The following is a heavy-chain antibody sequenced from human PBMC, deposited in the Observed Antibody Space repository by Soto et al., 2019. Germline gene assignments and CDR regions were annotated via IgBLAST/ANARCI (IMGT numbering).Heavy chain of an antibody. V-gene: IGHV3-15*01. J-gene: IGHJ4*02. D-gene: IGHD3-22*01. CDR3: TTSRTTMIVVVMTFYDY. CDR2: IKSKTDGGTT. Sequence: GGSLRLSCAASGFTFSNAWMSWVRQAPGKGLEWVGRIKSKTDGGTTDYAAPVKGRFTISRDDSKNTLYLQMNSLKTEDTAVYYCTTSRTTMIVVVMTFYDYLGQGTLVTVSS. CDR1: GFTFSNAW.